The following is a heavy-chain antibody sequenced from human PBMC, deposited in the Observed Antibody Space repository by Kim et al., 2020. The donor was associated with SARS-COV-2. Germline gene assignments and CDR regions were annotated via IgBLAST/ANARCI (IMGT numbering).Heavy chain of an antibody. J-gene: IGHJ6*02. CDR2: IRKDGGEI. V-gene: IGHV3-7*03. CDR3: VRGHYGMDV. Sequence: GGSLRLSCAASGLDFSNSWMTWVRQTPGKGLEWVATIRKDGGEIYYVDSVKGRFTISRDNAKQSLYLQMDTLRAEDTAVYYCVRGHYGMDVWGQGTTVTVSS. CDR1: GLDFSNSW.